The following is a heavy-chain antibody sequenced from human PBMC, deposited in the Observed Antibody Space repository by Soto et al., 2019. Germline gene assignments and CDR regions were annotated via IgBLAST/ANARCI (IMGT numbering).Heavy chain of an antibody. V-gene: IGHV1-69*10. CDR2: IIPILGIA. D-gene: IGHD1-26*01. CDR1: GGTFSSYA. J-gene: IGHJ4*02. CDR3: ASWYSGSYYDY. Sequence: ASVKVSCKASGGTFSSYAISWVRQAPGQGLEWMGGIIPILGIANYAQKFQGRVTITADKSTSTAYMELSSLRSEDTAVYYCASWYSGSYYDYWGQGTLVTVSS.